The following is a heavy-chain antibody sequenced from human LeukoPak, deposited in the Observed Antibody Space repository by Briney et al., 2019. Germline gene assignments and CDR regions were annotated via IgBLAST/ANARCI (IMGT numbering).Heavy chain of an antibody. CDR1: GFTFSSYA. D-gene: IGHD4-11*01. Sequence: GGSLRLSCAASGFTFSSYAMHWVRQAPGKGLEYVSAISSNGGSTYYANSVKGRFTVSRHNPKNTLYLQMNSLGAEDTAVYYCAKGGYSNLGYYYYMDVWGKGTTVTVSS. CDR3: AKGGYSNLGYYYYMDV. CDR2: ISSNGGST. V-gene: IGHV3-64*01. J-gene: IGHJ6*03.